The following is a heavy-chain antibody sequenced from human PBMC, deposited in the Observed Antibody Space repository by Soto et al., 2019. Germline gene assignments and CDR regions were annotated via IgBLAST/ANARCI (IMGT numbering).Heavy chain of an antibody. D-gene: IGHD2-8*02. Sequence: ASVKVSCKVSGYTLTELSMHWVRQAPGKGLEWMGGFDPEDGETIYAQKFQGRVTMTEDTSTDTAYMELNSLRPEDTAVYFCAKDISVLATIEYFDYWGQGTLVTVSS. CDR2: FDPEDGET. V-gene: IGHV1-24*01. J-gene: IGHJ4*02. CDR1: GYTLTELS. CDR3: AKDISVLATIEYFDY.